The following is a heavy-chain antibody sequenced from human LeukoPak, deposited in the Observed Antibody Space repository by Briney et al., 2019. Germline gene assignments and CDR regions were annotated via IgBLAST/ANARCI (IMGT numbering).Heavy chain of an antibody. CDR3: ASIVGATRPYYYYGMDV. CDR2: ISGSGGST. J-gene: IGHJ6*02. Sequence: GGSLRLSCAASGFTFSSYAMSWVRQAPGKGLEWVSAISGSGGSTYYADSVKGRFTISRDNSKNTLYLQMNSLRAEDTAVYYCASIVGATRPYYYYGMDVWGQGTTVTVSS. D-gene: IGHD1-26*01. CDR1: GFTFSSYA. V-gene: IGHV3-23*01.